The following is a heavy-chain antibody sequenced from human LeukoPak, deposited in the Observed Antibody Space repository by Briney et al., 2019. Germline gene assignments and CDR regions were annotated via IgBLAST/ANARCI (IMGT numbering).Heavy chain of an antibody. CDR1: GFTFSSYW. V-gene: IGHV3-7*01. CDR2: IKQDGSEK. D-gene: IGHD6-19*01. CDR3: ARDELDSSGWYSDY. J-gene: IGHJ4*02. Sequence: GGSLRLSCAASGFTFSSYWMSWLRQAPGKGLEWVANIKQDGSEKYYVDSVKGRFTISRDNAKNSLYLQMNSLRAEDTAVYYCARDELDSSGWYSDYWGQGTLVTVSS.